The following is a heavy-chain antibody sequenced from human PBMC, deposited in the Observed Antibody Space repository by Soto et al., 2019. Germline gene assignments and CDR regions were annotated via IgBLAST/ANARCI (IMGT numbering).Heavy chain of an antibody. J-gene: IGHJ6*03. CDR1: GGSISSYY. Sequence: SETLSLTCTVSGGSISSYYWSWIRQPPGKGLEWIGYIYYSGSTNYNPSLKSRVTISVATSKNQFSLKLSSVTAADTAVYYCAGALQMARHYYYYYYMDVWGKGTTVTVSS. D-gene: IGHD1-1*01. CDR2: IYYSGST. CDR3: AGALQMARHYYYYYYMDV. V-gene: IGHV4-59*01.